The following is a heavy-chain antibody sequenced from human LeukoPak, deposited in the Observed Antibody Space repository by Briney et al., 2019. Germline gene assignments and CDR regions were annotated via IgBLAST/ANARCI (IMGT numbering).Heavy chain of an antibody. V-gene: IGHV3-30-3*01. CDR1: GFTFSSYA. D-gene: IGHD2-8*01. Sequence: GGSLRLSCAASGFTFSSYAMHWVRQAPGKGLEWVAVISYDGSNKYYADSVKGRFTISRDNSKNTLYLQMNSLRAEDTAVYYCARGSVYCTNGVCYTYYMDVWGKGTTVTVSS. J-gene: IGHJ6*03. CDR3: ARGSVYCTNGVCYTYYMDV. CDR2: ISYDGSNK.